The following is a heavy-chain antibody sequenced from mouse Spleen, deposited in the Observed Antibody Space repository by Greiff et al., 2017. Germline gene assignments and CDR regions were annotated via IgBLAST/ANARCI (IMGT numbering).Heavy chain of an antibody. V-gene: IGHV5-9-1*01. J-gene: IGHJ2*01. CDR3: ARRRMVTTGDYFDY. Sequence: EVMLVESGGGLVKPGGSLKLSCAASGFTFSSYAMSWVRQTPEKRLEWVATISSGGSYTYYPDSVKGRFTISRDNAKNTLYLQMSSLRSEDTAMYYCARRRMVTTGDYFDYWGQGTTLTVSS. CDR1: GFTFSSYA. CDR2: ISSGGSYT. D-gene: IGHD2-2*01.